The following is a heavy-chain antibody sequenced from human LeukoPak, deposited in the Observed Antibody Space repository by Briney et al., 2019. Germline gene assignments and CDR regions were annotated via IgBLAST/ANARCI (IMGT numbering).Heavy chain of an antibody. V-gene: IGHV3-7*01. CDR2: IKKDGRET. CDR3: ARVFGAGYSDY. Sequence: GRSLRLSCAPSEFTFSSYWTSWVRQARGKGLEGVASIKKDGRETYYVDSVQGRVTLSRDNTKNSLYLQMNSLRAEDTAVYYCARVFGAGYSDYWGQGTLATVSS. D-gene: IGHD4/OR15-4a*01. J-gene: IGHJ4*02. CDR1: EFTFSSYW.